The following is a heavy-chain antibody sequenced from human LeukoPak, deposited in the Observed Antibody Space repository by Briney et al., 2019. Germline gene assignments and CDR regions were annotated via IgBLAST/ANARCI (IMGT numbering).Heavy chain of an antibody. CDR3: ARVEHLWHVCMDV. J-gene: IGHJ6*02. Sequence: ASVKVSCKASGYTFSDYYMHWVRQAPGQGLEWLGWINPDSSGSNYAQRFEDRVTMTSDTSISTVYMELSRLRIDDTATYYRARVEHLWHVCMDVWGQGTTVTVSS. CDR2: INPDSSGS. D-gene: IGHD1/OR15-1a*01. V-gene: IGHV1-2*02. CDR1: GYTFSDYY.